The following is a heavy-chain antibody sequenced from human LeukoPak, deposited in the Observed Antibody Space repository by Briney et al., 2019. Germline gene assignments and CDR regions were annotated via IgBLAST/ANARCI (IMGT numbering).Heavy chain of an antibody. CDR2: ISTYDGNT. CDR1: GYTFTNYG. J-gene: IGHJ4*02. Sequence: ASVKVSCKTSGYTFTNYGISWVRQALGQGLEWMGWISTYDGNTDFVQKFQGRLIMTKDTVTNTTYMELTGLRSDDTAVYYCARDLLDFWSAPAYLDYWGQGTLVTVSS. D-gene: IGHD3-3*01. V-gene: IGHV1-18*01. CDR3: ARDLLDFWSAPAYLDY.